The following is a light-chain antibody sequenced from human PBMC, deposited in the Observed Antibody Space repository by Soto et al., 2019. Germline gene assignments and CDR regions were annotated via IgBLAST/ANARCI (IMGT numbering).Light chain of an antibody. Sequence: EIVMTQSPDTLSVSPGERATLSCRASQSVSSNLAWYQQKPGQAPRLLTYGASTRATGIPARFSGGGSGTAFPVTTSTRQSEGFEVYYCQQYYNWLITFGQGTRLEIK. CDR1: QSVSSN. CDR3: QQYYNWLIT. CDR2: GAS. V-gene: IGKV3-15*01. J-gene: IGKJ5*01.